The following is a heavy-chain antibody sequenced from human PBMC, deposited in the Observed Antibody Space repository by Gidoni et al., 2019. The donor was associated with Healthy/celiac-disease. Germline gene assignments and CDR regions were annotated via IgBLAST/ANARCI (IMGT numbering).Heavy chain of an antibody. CDR1: GLTYSSYS. V-gene: IGHV3-21*01. D-gene: IGHD4-17*01. CDR2: ISSSSSYI. J-gene: IGHJ4*02. CDR3: ARVSFSGDYVFDY. Sequence: EGQLVESGGGLVKPGGSLRLTCAASGLTYSSYSMTRVRQAPGKGLEWVSSISSSSSYIYYAVSVQGRFTIARANAKNSLYLQMNSLRAEDTAVCYCARVSFSGDYVFDYWGQGTLVTVSS.